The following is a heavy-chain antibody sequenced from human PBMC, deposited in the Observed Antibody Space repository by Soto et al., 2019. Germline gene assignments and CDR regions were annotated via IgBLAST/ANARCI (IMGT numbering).Heavy chain of an antibody. CDR1: GFSLSADGVG. V-gene: IGHV2-5*02. J-gene: IGHJ4*02. Sequence: QITLKESGPTLVKPTQTLSLTCTFSGFSLSADGVGVGWIRQPPGKALEWLGLIYWDDDTRFSPDLKRRLTITKDTSKTQVVLSMTNTDPVDTATYYCAHRRGWHNLTSFDFWGPGTLVTVSS. CDR3: AHRRGWHNLTSFDF. CDR2: IYWDDDT. D-gene: IGHD6-19*01.